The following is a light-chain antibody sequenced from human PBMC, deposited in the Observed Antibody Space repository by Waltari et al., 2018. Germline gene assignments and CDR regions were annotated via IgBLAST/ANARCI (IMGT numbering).Light chain of an antibody. CDR2: LNSDGSH. V-gene: IGLV4-69*01. CDR3: QTWGTGV. CDR1: SGHSSYA. Sequence: QLVLTQSPSASASLGASVKLTCTLSSGHSSYAIAWHQQQPEKGPRYLMKLNSDGSHSKGDGIPDRCSGSSAGAERYLTISSLQSEDEADYYCQTWGTGVFGTGTKVTVL. J-gene: IGLJ1*01.